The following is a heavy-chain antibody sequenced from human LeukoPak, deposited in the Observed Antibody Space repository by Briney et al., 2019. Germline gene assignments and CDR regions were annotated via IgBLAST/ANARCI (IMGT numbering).Heavy chain of an antibody. CDR1: GFTFSSYA. Sequence: PGGSLRLSCAASGFTFSSYAMSWVRQAPGKGLEWVSAISGSGGSTYYADSVKGRFTISRDNSKNTLYLQMNSLRAEDTAVYYCAICGSAHPDYFDYWGQGTLVTVSS. J-gene: IGHJ4*02. CDR2: ISGSGGST. D-gene: IGHD2-21*01. V-gene: IGHV3-23*01. CDR3: AICGSAHPDYFDY.